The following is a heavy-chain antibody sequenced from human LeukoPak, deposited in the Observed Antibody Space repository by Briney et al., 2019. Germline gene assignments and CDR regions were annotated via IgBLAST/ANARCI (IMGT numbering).Heavy chain of an antibody. Sequence: SETLSPTCTVSGGSISSYYWSWIRQPPGKGLEWIGYIYYSGSTNYNPSLKSRVTISVDTSMNQFSLKLSFVTAADTAVYYCARSRGSGSYWANWFDPWGQGTLVTVSS. D-gene: IGHD3-10*01. V-gene: IGHV4-59*01. CDR1: GGSISSYY. CDR2: IYYSGST. CDR3: ARSRGSGSYWANWFDP. J-gene: IGHJ5*02.